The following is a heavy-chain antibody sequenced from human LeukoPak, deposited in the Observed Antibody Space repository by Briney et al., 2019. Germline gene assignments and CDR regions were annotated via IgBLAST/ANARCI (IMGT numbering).Heavy chain of an antibody. J-gene: IGHJ4*02. CDR3: AKDMSYDSSGPSFDY. CDR2: ISWNSGSI. Sequence: PGRSLRLSCAASGFTFDDYAMHWVRQAPGKGLEWVSVISWNSGSIGYADSVKGRFTISRDNAKNSLYLQMNSLRAEDMALYYCAKDMSYDSSGPSFDYWGQGTLVTVSS. CDR1: GFTFDDYA. D-gene: IGHD3-22*01. V-gene: IGHV3-9*03.